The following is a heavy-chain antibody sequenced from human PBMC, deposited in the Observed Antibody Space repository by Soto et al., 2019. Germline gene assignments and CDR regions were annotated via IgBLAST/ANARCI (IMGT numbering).Heavy chain of an antibody. CDR3: AVVVVAAPELDWFDP. CDR1: GGSFSGYY. J-gene: IGHJ5*02. Sequence: SETLSLTCAVYGGSFSGYYWSWIRQPPGKGLEWIGEINHSGSTNYNPSLKSRVTISVDTSKNQFSLKLSSVTAADTAVYYCAVVVVAAPELDWFDPWGQGTLVTVSS. D-gene: IGHD2-15*01. CDR2: INHSGST. V-gene: IGHV4-34*01.